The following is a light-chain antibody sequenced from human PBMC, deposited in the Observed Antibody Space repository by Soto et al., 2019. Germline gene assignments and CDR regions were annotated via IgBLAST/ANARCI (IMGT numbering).Light chain of an antibody. CDR1: QIVSTT. CDR3: LQYNNWPYT. Sequence: EIVMTQSPVTLSVSPGARGTLSCRASQIVSTTLLWFQQKPGQAPRLLIYGASTRATGIPARFSGGGSGTEFSLTISSLQSEDFAVYYCLQYNNWPYTFGQGTRV. V-gene: IGKV3-15*01. CDR2: GAS. J-gene: IGKJ2*01.